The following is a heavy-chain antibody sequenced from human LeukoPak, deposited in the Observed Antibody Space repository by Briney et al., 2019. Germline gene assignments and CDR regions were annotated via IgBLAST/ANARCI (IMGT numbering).Heavy chain of an antibody. CDR3: ARERYCSSGSCPNSNRYFDS. CDR2: IHSDDNT. CDR1: GFTVSDIY. J-gene: IGHJ4*02. D-gene: IGHD2-15*01. Sequence: GGSLRLSCAASGFTVSDIYMSWVRQAPGKGLEWVSVIHSDDNTYYADSVKGRFTISRVNSKNTLYLQMNSLRVEDTAVYYCARERYCSSGSCPNSNRYFDSWGQGTLVTVSS. V-gene: IGHV3-66*02.